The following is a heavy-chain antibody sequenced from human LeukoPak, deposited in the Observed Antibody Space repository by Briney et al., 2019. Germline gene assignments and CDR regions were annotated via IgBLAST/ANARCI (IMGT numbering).Heavy chain of an antibody. D-gene: IGHD3-22*01. CDR2: FDPEDGET. V-gene: IGHV1-24*01. Sequence: ASVKVSCKVSGYTLTELSMHWVRQAPGKGLEWMGDFDPEDGETIYAQKFQGRVTMSEDTSTDTAYMERSSLRSEDTAVYYCTVYDSSGYSQNSYAFDIWGQGTMVTVSS. CDR3: TVYDSSGYSQNSYAFDI. J-gene: IGHJ3*02. CDR1: GYTLTELS.